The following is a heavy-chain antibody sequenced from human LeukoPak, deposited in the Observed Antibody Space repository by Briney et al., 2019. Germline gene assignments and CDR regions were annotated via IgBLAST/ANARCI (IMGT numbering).Heavy chain of an antibody. J-gene: IGHJ6*03. V-gene: IGHV1-18*01. Sequence: GASVKVSCKASGYTFTGYGISWVRQAPGQGLEWMGWISAYNGNTNYAQKLQGRVTMTTDTSTSTAYMELRSLRSDDTAVYYCARVTKEYYYGSGYYYYMDVWGKGTTVTISS. CDR1: GYTFTGYG. CDR3: ARVTKEYYYGSGYYYYMDV. CDR2: ISAYNGNT. D-gene: IGHD3-10*01.